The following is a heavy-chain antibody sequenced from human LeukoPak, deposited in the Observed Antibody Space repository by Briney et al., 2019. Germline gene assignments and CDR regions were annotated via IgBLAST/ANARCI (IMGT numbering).Heavy chain of an antibody. V-gene: IGHV3-23*01. J-gene: IGHJ4*02. CDR2: ITASGDAT. CDR3: ATDEAHCSGGSCYSFTY. CDR1: GFPLSTYV. D-gene: IGHD2-15*01. Sequence: GGSLRLSCAASGFPLSTYVMSWVRQAPGKGLEWVSTITASGDATYYADSVKGRFTISRDNSKNTLYLQMDSLRAEDAAIYYCATDEAHCSGGSCYSFTYWGQGTLVTVSS.